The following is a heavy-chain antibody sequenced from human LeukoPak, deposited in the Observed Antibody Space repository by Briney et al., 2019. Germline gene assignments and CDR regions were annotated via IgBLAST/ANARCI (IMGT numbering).Heavy chain of an antibody. J-gene: IGHJ4*02. CDR3: ARRVVAIFYFDY. D-gene: IGHD3-3*01. CDR1: GGSISSGGYS. CDR2: IYHSGIT. Sequence: SQTLSLTCAVSGGSISSGGYSWSWIRQPPGKGLEWIGYIYHSGITYYNPTLKSRVTMSLDRSKNQFSLKLTSVTAADTAVYYCARRVVAIFYFDYWGQGALVTVSS. V-gene: IGHV4-30-2*01.